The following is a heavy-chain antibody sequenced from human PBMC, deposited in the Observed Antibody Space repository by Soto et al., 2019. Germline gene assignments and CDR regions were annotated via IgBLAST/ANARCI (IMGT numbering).Heavy chain of an antibody. J-gene: IGHJ4*02. CDR1: GFTFSSFA. D-gene: IGHD6-19*01. Sequence: EVQLLESGGGLQQPGGSLRLSCAASGFTFSSFAMGWVRQAPGKGLEWVSSISAGVGRTYYADSVKGRFTISRDNSKNTLYLQMNRLRAEDTALYYCAKDLDLSGWYDYWGQGTLVTVSS. V-gene: IGHV3-23*01. CDR2: ISAGVGRT. CDR3: AKDLDLSGWYDY.